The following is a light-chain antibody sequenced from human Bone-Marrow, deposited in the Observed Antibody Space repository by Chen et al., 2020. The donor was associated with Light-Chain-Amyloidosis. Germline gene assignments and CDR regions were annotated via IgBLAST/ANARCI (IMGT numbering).Light chain of an antibody. Sequence: QSVLTQPPSVSAAPGQKVTISCSGSSSNIGNNYVSWYQQLPGTAPKLLIYDNNKRPSGIPDRFSGSKSGTSATLGITGLQTVDEADYYCGTWDSSLSAHVVFGGGTKLTVL. CDR1: SSNIGNNY. CDR3: GTWDSSLSAHVV. V-gene: IGLV1-51*01. CDR2: DNN. J-gene: IGLJ2*01.